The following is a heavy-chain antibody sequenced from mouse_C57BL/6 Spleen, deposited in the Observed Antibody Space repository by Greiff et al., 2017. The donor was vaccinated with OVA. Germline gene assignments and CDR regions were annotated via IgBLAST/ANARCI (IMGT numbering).Heavy chain of an antibody. J-gene: IGHJ4*01. CDR2: IDPEDGET. Sequence: EVQLQQSGAELVKPGASVKLSCTASGFNIKDYYMHWVKQRTEQGLEWIGRIDPEDGETKYAPKFPGKATLTADTSSNTAYRQLSSLTSEDTAVYYGARNYYGSSYYAMDYWGQGTSVTVSS. D-gene: IGHD1-1*01. CDR1: GFNIKDYY. V-gene: IGHV14-2*01. CDR3: ARNYYGSSYYAMDY.